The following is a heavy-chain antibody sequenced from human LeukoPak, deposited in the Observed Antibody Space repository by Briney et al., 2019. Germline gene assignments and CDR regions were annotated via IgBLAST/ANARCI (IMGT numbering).Heavy chain of an antibody. V-gene: IGHV3-30*02. CDR2: IRYNGNNQ. J-gene: IGHJ4*02. CDR1: GFTVSSNY. CDR3: ARVYSSGSERDY. Sequence: GGSLRLSCAASGFTVSSNYMSWVRQAPGKGLEWVAFIRYNGNNQYYADSVKGRFTISRDNSKNTLYLQMNSLKGDDTAVYYCARVYSSGSERDYWGQGTLVTVSS. D-gene: IGHD3-22*01.